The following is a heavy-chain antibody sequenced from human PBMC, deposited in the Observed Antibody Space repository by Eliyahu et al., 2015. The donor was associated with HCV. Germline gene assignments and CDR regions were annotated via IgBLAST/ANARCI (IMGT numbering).Heavy chain of an antibody. CDR2: IGSKIYGGTT. V-gene: IGHV3-49*03. CDR3: SRGEGLQPY. D-gene: IGHD4-11*01. J-gene: IGHJ4*02. Sequence: EVQLVESGGGLVQPGRSLTLSCTASGFTFDGYPMSWFRQTPGKGLEWVGFIGSKIYGGTTEYAASVKGRFTISRDDSKSVAYLQMNSLKTEDTAVYFCSRGEGLQPYWGQGTLVTVSS. CDR1: GFTFDGYP.